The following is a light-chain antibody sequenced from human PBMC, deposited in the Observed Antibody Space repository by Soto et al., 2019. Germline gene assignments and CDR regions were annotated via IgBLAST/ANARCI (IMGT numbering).Light chain of an antibody. CDR2: EVS. J-gene: IGLJ1*01. V-gene: IGLV2-8*01. Sequence: QSALTQPPSASGSPGQSVTISCTGTSSDVGGYNYVSWYQQHPGKAPKPMIFEVSKRSSGVPDRFSGSKSGNTASLTVSGLQAEDEADYYCSSYATNYNYVFGTGTKLTVL. CDR3: SSYATNYNYV. CDR1: SSDVGGYNY.